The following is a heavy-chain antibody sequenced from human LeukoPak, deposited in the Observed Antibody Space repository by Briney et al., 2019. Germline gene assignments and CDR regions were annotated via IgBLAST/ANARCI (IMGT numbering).Heavy chain of an antibody. V-gene: IGHV4-30-2*01. CDR1: GGSISSSSYY. CDR2: IYHSGST. J-gene: IGHJ4*02. CDR3: ARGGPDEGVVPAAIGFDY. D-gene: IGHD2-2*01. Sequence: SETLSLTCTVSGGSISSSSYYWSWIRQPPGKGLEWIGYIYHSGSTYYNPSLKSRVTISVDRSKNQFSLKLSSVTAADTAVYYCARGGPDEGVVPAAIGFDYWGQGTLVTVSS.